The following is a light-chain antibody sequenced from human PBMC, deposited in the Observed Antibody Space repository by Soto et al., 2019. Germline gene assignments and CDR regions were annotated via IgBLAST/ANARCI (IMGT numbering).Light chain of an antibody. CDR1: SSNIGAGYD. CDR3: HSYDRTLSGSV. Sequence: QSVLTQPPSVSGAPGQRVTISCSGGSSNIGAGYDVHWYQQLPQTAPKLFIYGNNIRPSGVPDRFSGSKSGTSASLAITGLQAEDEADYYCHSYDRTLSGSVFGGGTKLTVL. J-gene: IGLJ3*02. CDR2: GNN. V-gene: IGLV1-40*01.